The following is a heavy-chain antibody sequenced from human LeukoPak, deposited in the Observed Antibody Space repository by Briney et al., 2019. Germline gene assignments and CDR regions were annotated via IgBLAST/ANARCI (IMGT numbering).Heavy chain of an antibody. V-gene: IGHV4-59*01. CDR3: ARAWELLGNFDY. D-gene: IGHD1-26*01. J-gene: IGHJ4*02. CDR2: IYYSGST. Sequence: SETLSLTCTVSGCSISSYYWSWIRQPPGKGLEWIGYIYYSGSTNYNPSLKSRVTISVDTSKNQFSLQLSSVTAADTAVYYCARAWELLGNFDYWGQGTLVTVSS. CDR1: GCSISSYY.